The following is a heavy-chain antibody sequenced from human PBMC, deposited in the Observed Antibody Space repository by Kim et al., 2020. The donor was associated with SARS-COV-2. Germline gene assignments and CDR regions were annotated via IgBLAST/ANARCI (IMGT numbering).Heavy chain of an antibody. V-gene: IGHV3-21*01. CDR2: ISSSSSDI. CDR1: GFTFSSYS. J-gene: IGHJ6*02. Sequence: GGSLRLSCAASGFTFSSYSMNWVRQAPGKGLEWVSSISSSSSDIYYADSVKGRFTISRDNAKNSLYLQMNSLRAEDTAVYYCVGIGQQLVVDYYGMDVWGQGTTVTVSS. CDR3: VGIGQQLVVDYYGMDV. D-gene: IGHD6-13*01.